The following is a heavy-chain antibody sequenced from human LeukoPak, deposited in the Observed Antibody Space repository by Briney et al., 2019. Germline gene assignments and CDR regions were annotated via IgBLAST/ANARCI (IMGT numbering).Heavy chain of an antibody. CDR3: ARDFSGSYFFDY. V-gene: IGHV3-53*01. CDR1: GFTVSSNY. J-gene: IGHJ4*02. CDR2: IYSGGST. Sequence: GGSLRLSCAASGFTVSSNYMSWVRQAPGKGLEWVSVIYSGGSTYYADSVKGRFTISRDNSKNTLYLQMNSLRAEDTAVYYCARDFSGSYFFDYWGQGTLVTVSS. D-gene: IGHD3-10*01.